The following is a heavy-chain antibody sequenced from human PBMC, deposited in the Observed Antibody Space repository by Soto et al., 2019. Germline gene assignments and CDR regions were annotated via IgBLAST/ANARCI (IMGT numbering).Heavy chain of an antibody. D-gene: IGHD4-17*01. CDR2: LYYTGST. CDR1: GASITTGGSY. J-gene: IGHJ4*02. Sequence: QLQLQEWGPGLVKPAETLSLSCAVSGASITTGGSYWGWIRQPPGKGLEWIGSLYYTGSTYYNPSFESQVTTSANTSKNQFSLKLTSVTAADTAVYYCERRYPYGQYLESFDYWGQGAMVTVSS. CDR3: ERRYPYGQYLESFDY. V-gene: IGHV4-39*01.